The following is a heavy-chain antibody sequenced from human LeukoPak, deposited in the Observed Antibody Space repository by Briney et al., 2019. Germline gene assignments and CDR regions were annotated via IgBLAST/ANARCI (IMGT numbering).Heavy chain of an antibody. J-gene: IGHJ4*02. D-gene: IGHD6-13*01. V-gene: IGHV3-7*01. Sequence: GGSLRLSCAASGFTFSSYAMHWVRQAPGRGLEWVANIKKDGSEKYYVDSVKGRFTISRDNAKNSLYLQMNSLRVEDTAVYYCAREAIEAAGTALDYWGQGILVTVSS. CDR3: AREAIEAAGTALDY. CDR2: IKKDGSEK. CDR1: GFTFSSYA.